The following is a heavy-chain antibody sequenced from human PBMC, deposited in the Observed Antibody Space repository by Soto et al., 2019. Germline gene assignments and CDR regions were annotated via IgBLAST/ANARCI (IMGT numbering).Heavy chain of an antibody. V-gene: IGHV4-59*08. CDR2: IYYSGST. CDR3: ARFTRYCSGGSCPAFDY. Sequence: QVQLQESGPGLVKPSETLSLTCTVSGGSISSYYWSWIRQPPGKGLEWIGYIYYSGSTNYNPSLKSPVTISVDTSKNQFSLKLSSVTAADTAVYYCARFTRYCSGGSCPAFDYWGQGTLVTVSS. J-gene: IGHJ4*02. CDR1: GGSISSYY. D-gene: IGHD2-15*01.